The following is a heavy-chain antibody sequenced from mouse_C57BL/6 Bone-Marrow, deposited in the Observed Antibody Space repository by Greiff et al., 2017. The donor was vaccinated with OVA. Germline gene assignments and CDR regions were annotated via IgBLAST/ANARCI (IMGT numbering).Heavy chain of an antibody. CDR3: TREGRFEYYAMDC. J-gene: IGHJ4*01. Sequence: EVQLVQSGAGLVKPGASLKLSCAASGFTFTSYAMSWVRQTPENRLEWVAYISPGGDYIYYAHTVKGRFTISRDNARNTLYLQMSSLKSEDTAMYYCTREGRFEYYAMDCWGQGTSVTVS. CDR1: GFTFTSYA. V-gene: IGHV5-9-1*02. CDR2: ISPGGDYI.